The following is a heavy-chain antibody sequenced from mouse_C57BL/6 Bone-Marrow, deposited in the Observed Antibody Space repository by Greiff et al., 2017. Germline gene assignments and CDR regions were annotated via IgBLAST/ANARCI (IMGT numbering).Heavy chain of an antibody. CDR1: GYTFTSYW. J-gene: IGHJ2*01. Sequence: VQLKQSGTVLARPGASVKMSCKTSGYTFTSYWMHWVKQRPGQGLEWIGAIYPGNSDTSYNQKFKGKAKLTAVTSASTAYMELSSLTNEDSAVYYCTLIYYYGSSWGRDYWGQGTTLTVSS. CDR3: TLIYYYGSSWGRDY. V-gene: IGHV1-5*01. D-gene: IGHD1-1*01. CDR2: IYPGNSDT.